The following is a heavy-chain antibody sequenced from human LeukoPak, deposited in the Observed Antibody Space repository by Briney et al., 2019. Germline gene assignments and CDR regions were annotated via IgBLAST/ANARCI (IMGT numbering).Heavy chain of an antibody. CDR3: AGDTLGSDF. D-gene: IGHD2-21*02. Sequence: SETLSLTCAVYGGSFSGFYWNWIRQPPGKGLEWIGEINHSGSTNYNPSLKSRLTISVDTSKNQFSLKLSSVTAADTAVYYCAGDTLGSDFWGQGTLVTVSS. J-gene: IGHJ4*02. CDR2: INHSGST. V-gene: IGHV4-34*01. CDR1: GGSFSGFY.